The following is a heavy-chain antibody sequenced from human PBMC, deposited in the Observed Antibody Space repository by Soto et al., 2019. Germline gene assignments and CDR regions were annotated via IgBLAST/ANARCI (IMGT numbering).Heavy chain of an antibody. V-gene: IGHV3-33*01. CDR1: GFTFSSYG. D-gene: IGHD1-26*01. CDR3: AREGGPSYQGYFDY. CDR2: IWYDGSNK. Sequence: QVQLVECGGSVVQPGRSLRLSCAASGFTFSSYGMHWVRQAPGNGMEWVAVIWYDGSNKYYADSVKGRFTISRDNSKNTMYLQLNSLRSKDTAVYYCAREGGPSYQGYFDYWGQGTLVIVSS. J-gene: IGHJ4*02.